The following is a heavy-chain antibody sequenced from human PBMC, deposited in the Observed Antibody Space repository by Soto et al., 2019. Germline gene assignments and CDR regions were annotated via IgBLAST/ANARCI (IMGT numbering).Heavy chain of an antibody. V-gene: IGHV4-34*01. CDR2: INHSGST. CDR1: GGSFSGYY. J-gene: IGHJ4*02. D-gene: IGHD6-13*01. Sequence: QVQLQQWGAGLLKPSETLSLTCAVYGGSFSGYYWSWIRQPPGKGLEWIGEINHSGSTNYNPSLKSRVTISVDTSQNQFSLKLSSVTAADTAVYYCARGLGFSSSWLYYWGQGTLVTVSS. CDR3: ARGLGFSSSWLYY.